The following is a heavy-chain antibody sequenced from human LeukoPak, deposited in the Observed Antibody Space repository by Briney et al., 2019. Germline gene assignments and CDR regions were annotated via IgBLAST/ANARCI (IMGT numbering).Heavy chain of an antibody. D-gene: IGHD3-22*01. Sequence: GGSLRLPCAASGFTFSRYAMHWVRQAPGKGLEWVAVIWYDGSNQYYVDSVKGRFTISRDNSKKMLYLQMNSLRAEDTAVYYCARDWYYDSSGYLPYWGQGTLVIVSS. CDR2: IWYDGSNQ. J-gene: IGHJ4*02. V-gene: IGHV3-33*01. CDR1: GFTFSRYA. CDR3: ARDWYYDSSGYLPY.